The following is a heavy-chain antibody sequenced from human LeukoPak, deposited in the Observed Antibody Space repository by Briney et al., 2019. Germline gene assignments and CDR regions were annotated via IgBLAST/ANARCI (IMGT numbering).Heavy chain of an antibody. CDR3: ARGRGIAARPRRSNNWFGP. J-gene: IGHJ5*02. CDR2: MNPNSGNT. Sequence: ASVKVSCKASGYTFTSYDINWVRQATGQGLEWMGWMNPNSGNTGYAQKFQGRVTMTRNTSISTAYMELSSLRSEDTAVYCCARGRGIAARPRRSNNWFGPWGQGTLVTVSS. D-gene: IGHD6-6*01. V-gene: IGHV1-8*01. CDR1: GYTFTSYD.